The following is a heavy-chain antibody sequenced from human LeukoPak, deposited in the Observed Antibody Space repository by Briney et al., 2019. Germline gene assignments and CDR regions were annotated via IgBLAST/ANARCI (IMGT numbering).Heavy chain of an antibody. D-gene: IGHD4-23*01. J-gene: IGHJ3*02. Sequence: PSETLSLTCTVSGGSISSGGYDWSCIRQPPGKGLEWIGYIYHSGSTYYNPSLKSRVTISVDTSKNQFSLKLTSVTAADTAMYYCARRGGNPLGAFDIWGQGTLVTVSS. CDR2: IYHSGST. V-gene: IGHV4-30-2*02. CDR1: GGSISSGGYD. CDR3: ARRGGNPLGAFDI.